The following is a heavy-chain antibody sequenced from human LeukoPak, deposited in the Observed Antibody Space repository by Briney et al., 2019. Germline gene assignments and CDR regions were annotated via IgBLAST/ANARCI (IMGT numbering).Heavy chain of an antibody. CDR3: AKHRGYSYGAAFDC. D-gene: IGHD5-18*01. Sequence: GGSLRLSCAASGFTFSSYAMSWVRQTPGKGLEWASSIRGSGGNTYYADSVKGRFTISRDNSKNTLSLQVNSLRAEDTAVYYCAKHRGYSYGAAFDCWGQGALVSVSS. J-gene: IGHJ4*02. CDR2: IRGSGGNT. CDR1: GFTFSSYA. V-gene: IGHV3-23*01.